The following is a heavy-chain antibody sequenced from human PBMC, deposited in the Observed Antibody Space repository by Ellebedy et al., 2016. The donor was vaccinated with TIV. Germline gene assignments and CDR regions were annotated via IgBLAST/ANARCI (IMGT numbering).Heavy chain of an antibody. J-gene: IGHJ5*02. Sequence: KVSCKGSGYSFTSYWIGWVRQMPGTGLEWMGIISPGDSDIRYSPSFQGQFTISADKSISNAYLQWSSLKASDTAMYYCARTALTGTTVRWFAPWGQGTLVTVSS. CDR2: ISPGDSDI. CDR3: ARTALTGTTVRWFAP. D-gene: IGHD1-7*01. V-gene: IGHV5-51*01. CDR1: GYSFTSYW.